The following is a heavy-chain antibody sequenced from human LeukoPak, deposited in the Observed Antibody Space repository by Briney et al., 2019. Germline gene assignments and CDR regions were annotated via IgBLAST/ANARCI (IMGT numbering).Heavy chain of an antibody. J-gene: IGHJ6*04. CDR2: IIPIFGTA. CDR3: VLYGSGSFYYYYGMDV. CDR1: GGTFSSYA. D-gene: IGHD3-10*01. Sequence: GASVKVSCKASGGTFSSYAISWVRQAPGQGLEWMGGIIPIFGTANYAQKFQGRVTITADKSTSTAYMELSSLRSEDTAVYYCVLYGSGSFYYYYGMDVWGKGTTVTVSS. V-gene: IGHV1-69*06.